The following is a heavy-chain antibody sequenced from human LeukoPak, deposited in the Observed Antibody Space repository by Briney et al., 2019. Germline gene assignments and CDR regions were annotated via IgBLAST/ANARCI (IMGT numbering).Heavy chain of an antibody. D-gene: IGHD5-18*01. CDR2: ISWNSGSI. Sequence: GRSLRLSCAASGFTFDDYAMHWVRQAPGKGLEWVSGISWNSGSIGDADSVKGRFTISRDNAKNSLYLQTNSLRPEDMALYYCAKSNRDSYGYYFDYWGQGTLVTVSS. CDR3: AKSNRDSYGYYFDY. V-gene: IGHV3-9*03. CDR1: GFTFDDYA. J-gene: IGHJ4*02.